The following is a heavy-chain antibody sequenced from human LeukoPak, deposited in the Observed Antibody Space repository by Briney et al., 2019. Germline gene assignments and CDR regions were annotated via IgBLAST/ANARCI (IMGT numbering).Heavy chain of an antibody. J-gene: IGHJ6*03. CDR1: GGSISSFY. Sequence: PSETLSLTCAVSGGSISSFYWSWIRQPPGKGLEWIGYIYYSGSANYNPSLKSRVTISVDTSKNQFSLKLSSVTAADTAVYYCARTTEGYCRGRSCYSYYYYMDVWGKGTTVTVSS. V-gene: IGHV4-59*01. CDR3: ARTTEGYCRGRSCYSYYYYMDV. CDR2: IYYSGSA. D-gene: IGHD2-15*01.